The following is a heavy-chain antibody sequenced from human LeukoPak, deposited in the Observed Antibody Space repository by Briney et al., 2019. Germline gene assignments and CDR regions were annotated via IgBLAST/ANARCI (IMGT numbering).Heavy chain of an antibody. CDR1: GGTFSSYA. J-gene: IGHJ6*04. CDR2: INPSGGST. D-gene: IGHD2-21*01. Sequence: ASVKVSCKAAGGTFSSYAISWGRQAPGQGLEWMGIINPSGGSTSYAQKFQGRVTMTRDTSTSTVYMELSSLRSEDTAVYYCARHSHMDVWGTGTTVTVSS. CDR3: ARHSHMDV. V-gene: IGHV1-46*01.